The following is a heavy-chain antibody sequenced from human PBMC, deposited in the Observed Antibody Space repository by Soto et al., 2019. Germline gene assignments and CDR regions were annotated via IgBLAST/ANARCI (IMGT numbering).Heavy chain of an antibody. Sequence: ASVKVSCKASGYTFTGYYMHWVRQAPGQGLEWMGWINASSGDTNYSQKFQGRVTITRDKSTSTAYMELSSLRSEDTAVYCCARDVSSDFWTGYYVRPDYYYYMDVWGKGTTVTVSS. CDR2: INASSGDT. V-gene: IGHV1-2*02. D-gene: IGHD3-3*01. CDR1: GYTFTGYY. J-gene: IGHJ6*03. CDR3: ARDVSSDFWTGYYVRPDYYYYMDV.